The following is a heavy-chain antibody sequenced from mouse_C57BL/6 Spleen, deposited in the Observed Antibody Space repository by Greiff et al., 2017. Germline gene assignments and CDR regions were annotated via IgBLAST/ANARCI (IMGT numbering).Heavy chain of an antibody. V-gene: IGHV1-81*01. D-gene: IGHD1-1*01. CDR2: IYPRSGNT. CDR1: GYTFTSYG. CDR3: ARESYYYGSPYYFDY. J-gene: IGHJ2*01. Sequence: VQLQQSGAELARPGASVKLSCKASGYTFTSYGISWVKQRTGQGLEWIGEIYPRSGNTYYNEKFKGKATLTADKSSSTAYMELRSLTSEDSAVYFCARESYYYGSPYYFDYWGQGTTLTVSS.